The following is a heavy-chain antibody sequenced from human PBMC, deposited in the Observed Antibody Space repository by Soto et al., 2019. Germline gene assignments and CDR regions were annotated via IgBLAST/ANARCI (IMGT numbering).Heavy chain of an antibody. Sequence: ASVKVSCKXSGNTFTAYFIHWVRQAPGQGLEWMGWINPNSRATKYAQKFQGRVTMTRGTSISTAYMELSRLTSDDTATYFCAARYCTSTTCFPFDSWGQGTLVTVSS. CDR3: AARYCTSTTCFPFDS. D-gene: IGHD2-2*01. CDR2: INPNSRAT. CDR1: GNTFTAYF. J-gene: IGHJ4*02. V-gene: IGHV1-2*02.